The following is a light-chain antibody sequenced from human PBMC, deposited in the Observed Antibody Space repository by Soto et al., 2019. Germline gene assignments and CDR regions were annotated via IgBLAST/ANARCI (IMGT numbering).Light chain of an antibody. V-gene: IGKV3D-15*02. CDR2: GAS. J-gene: IGKJ5*01. CDR1: QTVGSN. CDR3: QQYGNSPIT. Sequence: EIVMTQSPATLSVSPGERATLSCRASQTVGSNIAWYQQKTGQATRRLIYGASIRATGIPARVSGSGSGTDVTLTISSPQSEDFAVYYCQQYGNSPITFGQGTRGEIK.